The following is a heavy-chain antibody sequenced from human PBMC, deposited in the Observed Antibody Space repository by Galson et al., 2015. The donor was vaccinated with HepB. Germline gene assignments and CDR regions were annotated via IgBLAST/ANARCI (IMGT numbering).Heavy chain of an antibody. CDR1: GFTFSSYW. D-gene: IGHD6-19*01. CDR2: ISGSGGTT. J-gene: IGHJ2*01. V-gene: IGHV3-23*01. Sequence: SLRLSCAASGFTFSSYWMSWVRQAPGKGLEWVSAISGSGGTTYYAESVKGRFTISRDNSKNTLYLQMNTLRAEDTAVYYCAKGSSGWLYWYFDLWGRGTLVTVSS. CDR3: AKGSSGWLYWYFDL.